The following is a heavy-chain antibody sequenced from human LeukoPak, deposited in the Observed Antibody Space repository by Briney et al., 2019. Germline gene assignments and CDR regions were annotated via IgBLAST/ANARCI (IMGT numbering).Heavy chain of an antibody. D-gene: IGHD3-3*01. V-gene: IGHV4-61*02. J-gene: IGHJ4*02. Sequence: SETLSLTCTVSGGSISSGSYYRSWIRQPAGKGLEWIGRIYTSGSTNYNPSLKSRVTISVDTSKNQFSLKLSSVTAADTAVYYCARDDPVFGSYFDYWGQGTLVTVSS. CDR2: IYTSGST. CDR3: ARDDPVFGSYFDY. CDR1: GGSISSGSYY.